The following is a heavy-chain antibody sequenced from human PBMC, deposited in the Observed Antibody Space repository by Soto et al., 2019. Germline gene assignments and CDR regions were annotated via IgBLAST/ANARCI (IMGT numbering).Heavy chain of an antibody. V-gene: IGHV1-18*01. D-gene: IGHD4-17*01. CDR3: ARGAYGEVAFDI. J-gene: IGHJ3*02. Sequence: QVQLVQSGAEVKKPGASVKVSCKASGYTFTTYGITWVRQAPGQGLEWMGWISGHNGNTNYAQKVQGRDTMTTDTSTTTAYMEVRGLRSDDTAVYYCARGAYGEVAFDIWGQGTMVTVSS. CDR2: ISGHNGNT. CDR1: GYTFTTYG.